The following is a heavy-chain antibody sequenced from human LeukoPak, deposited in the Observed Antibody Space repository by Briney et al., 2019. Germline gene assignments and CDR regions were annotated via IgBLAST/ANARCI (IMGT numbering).Heavy chain of an antibody. Sequence: GGSLRLSCAASGFTFSSYWTSWVRQAPGKGLEWVANIKQDGSEKYYVDSVKGRFTISRDNAKNSLYLQMNSLRAEDTAVYYCARRGRYCSSTSCYGFGPWGQGTLVTVSS. CDR1: GFTFSSYW. D-gene: IGHD2-2*01. V-gene: IGHV3-7*01. CDR3: ARRGRYCSSTSCYGFGP. CDR2: IKQDGSEK. J-gene: IGHJ5*02.